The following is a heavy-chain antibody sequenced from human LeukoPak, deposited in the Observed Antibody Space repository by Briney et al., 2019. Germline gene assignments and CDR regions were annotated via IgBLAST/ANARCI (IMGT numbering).Heavy chain of an antibody. CDR3: AKTLNPSPRVDYYYYGMDV. CDR2: ISGSGGST. Sequence: PGGSLRLSCAASGFTFSNYAMSWVRQAPGKGLEWVSAISGSGGSTYYADSVKGRFTISRDNSKNTLYLQMNSLRAEDTAVYYCAKTLNPSPRVDYYYYGMDVWGQGTTVTVSS. V-gene: IGHV3-23*01. J-gene: IGHJ6*02. CDR1: GFTFSNYA.